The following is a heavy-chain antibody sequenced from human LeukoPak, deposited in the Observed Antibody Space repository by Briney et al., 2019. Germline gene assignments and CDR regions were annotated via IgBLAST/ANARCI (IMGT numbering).Heavy chain of an antibody. CDR2: ISSGTTI. J-gene: IGHJ4*02. Sequence: GSLRLSCAASGFTFSSYEMNWVRQAPGKGLEWVSYISSGTTIYYADSVKGRFTISRDNAKNSLYLQMNSLRVEDTALYYCAREGGGSYGGGWGQGTLVTVSS. V-gene: IGHV3-48*03. CDR1: GFTFSSYE. D-gene: IGHD1-26*01. CDR3: AREGGGSYGGG.